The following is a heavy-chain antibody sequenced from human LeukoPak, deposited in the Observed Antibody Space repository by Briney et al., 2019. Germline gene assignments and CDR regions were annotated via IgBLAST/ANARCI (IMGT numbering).Heavy chain of an antibody. J-gene: IGHJ4*02. V-gene: IGHV4-59*01. CDR3: ARDHTYCSSTSCHAGFDY. CDR1: GGSISSYY. CDR2: IYYSGST. Sequence: SETLSLTCTVSGGSISSYYLSWIRQPPGKGLEWIGYIYYSGSTNYNPSLKSRVTISVDTSKNQFSLKLSSVTAADTAVYYCARDHTYCSSTSCHAGFDYWGQGTLVTVSS. D-gene: IGHD2-2*01.